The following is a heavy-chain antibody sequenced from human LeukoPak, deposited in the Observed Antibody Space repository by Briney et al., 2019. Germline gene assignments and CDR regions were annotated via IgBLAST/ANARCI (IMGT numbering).Heavy chain of an antibody. J-gene: IGHJ4*02. Sequence: GGSLRLSCAASGFTFSSYAMSWVRQAPGKGLEWVSAISGSGGSTYYADSVKGRFTISRDNSKNTLYLQMNSLRAEDTAVYYCANPNLSYYDSSGYYSGHFDYWGQGTLVTVSS. V-gene: IGHV3-23*01. CDR3: ANPNLSYYDSSGYYSGHFDY. CDR1: GFTFSSYA. CDR2: ISGSGGST. D-gene: IGHD3-22*01.